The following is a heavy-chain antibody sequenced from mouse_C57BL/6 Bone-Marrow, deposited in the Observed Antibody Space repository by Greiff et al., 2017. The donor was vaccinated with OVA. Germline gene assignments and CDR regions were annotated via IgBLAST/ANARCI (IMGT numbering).Heavy chain of an antibody. CDR2: IDPETGGT. J-gene: IGHJ4*01. D-gene: IGHD2-5*01. CDR1: GYTFTDYE. Sequence: QVQLQQSGAELVRPGASVTLSCKASGYTFTDYEMHWVKQTPVHGLEWIGAIDPETGGTAYNQKFKGKAILTADKSSSTAYMDLRSLTSEHSAVYYCTRGYSNYYAMDYWGQGTSVTVSS. CDR3: TRGYSNYYAMDY. V-gene: IGHV1-15*01.